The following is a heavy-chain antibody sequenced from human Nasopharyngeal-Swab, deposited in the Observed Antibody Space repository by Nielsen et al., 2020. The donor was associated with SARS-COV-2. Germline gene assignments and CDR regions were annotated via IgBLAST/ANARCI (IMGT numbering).Heavy chain of an antibody. D-gene: IGHD1-1*01. CDR3: ARDGSANALDY. Sequence: GESLKISCAASGFTFSSYAMHWVRQAPGKGLEWVAVISYDGSNKYYADSVKGRFTISRDNSKNTLYLQMNSLRAEDTAVYYCARDGSANALDYWGQGTLVTVSS. CDR1: GFTFSSYA. CDR2: ISYDGSNK. V-gene: IGHV3-30-3*01. J-gene: IGHJ4*02.